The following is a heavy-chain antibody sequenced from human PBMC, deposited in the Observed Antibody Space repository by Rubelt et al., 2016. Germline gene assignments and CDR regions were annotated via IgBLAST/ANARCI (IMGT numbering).Heavy chain of an antibody. CDR3: AHSPGHQYGSGYFSAPFDY. CDR2: IYWDGDK. J-gene: IGHJ4*02. Sequence: QITLKESGPTLVKPTQTLTLTCTFSGFSLSTNGVAVGWIRQPPGKALECLALIYWDGDKRYSPSLKRRLTVPKDTSTTQVVLPMTHCDPETTATYYCAHSPGHQYGSGYFSAPFDYWGQGALVTVSS. D-gene: IGHD3-3*01. CDR1: GFSLSTNGVA. V-gene: IGHV2-5*02.